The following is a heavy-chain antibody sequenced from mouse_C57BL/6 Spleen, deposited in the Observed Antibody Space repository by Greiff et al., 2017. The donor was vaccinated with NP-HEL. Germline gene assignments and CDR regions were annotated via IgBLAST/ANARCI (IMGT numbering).Heavy chain of an antibody. CDR2: IDPSDSYT. D-gene: IGHD2-1*01. CDR1: GYTFTSYW. V-gene: IGHV1-50*01. CDR3: ARERNGWYAY. J-gene: IGHJ3*01. Sequence: VQLQQPGAELVKPGASVKLSCKASGYTFTSYWMQWVKQRPGQGLEWIGEIDPSDSYTNYNQKFKGKATLTVDISSSTAYMQLSSLTSEDSAVYYCARERNGWYAYWGQGTLVTVSA.